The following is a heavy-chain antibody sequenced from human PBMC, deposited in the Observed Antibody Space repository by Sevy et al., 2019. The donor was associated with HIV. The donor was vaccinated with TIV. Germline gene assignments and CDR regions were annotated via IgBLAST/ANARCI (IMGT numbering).Heavy chain of an antibody. CDR2: FDPEDGET. Sequence: ASVKVCCKVSGYTLTQLSMHWVRQAPGKGLEWMGSFDPEDGETLYAQKFQGRVTMTEDTSTDTAYMELRILRSEDTAVYYCATTKEYYDCSGSPFDYWVQRTLVTVSS. V-gene: IGHV1-24*01. J-gene: IGHJ4*02. CDR3: ATTKEYYDCSGSPFDY. CDR1: GYTLTQLS. D-gene: IGHD3-22*01.